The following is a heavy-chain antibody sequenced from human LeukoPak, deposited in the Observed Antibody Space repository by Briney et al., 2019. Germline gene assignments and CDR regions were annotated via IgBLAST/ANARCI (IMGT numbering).Heavy chain of an antibody. CDR3: AREVGYCSSTTCYRPLDY. CDR1: GFTLSSYA. J-gene: IGHJ4*02. CDR2: VSSNGGST. D-gene: IGHD2-2*02. V-gene: IGHV3-64*01. Sequence: PGGSLRLSCTASGFTLSSYAIQWVRQAPGKGPEYVSSVSSNGGSTYYANSVKGRFTISRDNSKNTLYLQMGSLRAEDMAVYYCAREVGYCSSTTCYRPLDYWGQGTLVTVSS.